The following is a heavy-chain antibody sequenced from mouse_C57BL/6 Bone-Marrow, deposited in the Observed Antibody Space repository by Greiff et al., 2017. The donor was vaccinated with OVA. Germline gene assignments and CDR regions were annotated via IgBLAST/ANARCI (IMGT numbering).Heavy chain of an antibody. CDR2: INPNNGGT. D-gene: IGHD1-1*02. CDR3: ARGVGRYFDV. J-gene: IGHJ1*03. V-gene: IGHV1-26*01. Sequence: VQLKQSGPELVKPGASVKISCKASGYTFTDYYMNWVKQSHGKSLEWIGDINPNNGGTSYNQKFKGKATLTVDKSSSTAYMELRSLTSEDSAVYYCARGVGRYFDVWGTGTTVTVSS. CDR1: GYTFTDYY.